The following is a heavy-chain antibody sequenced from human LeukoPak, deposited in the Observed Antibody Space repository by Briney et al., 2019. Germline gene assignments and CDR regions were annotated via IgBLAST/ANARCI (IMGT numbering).Heavy chain of an antibody. CDR3: ARGSPSGGAFDI. CDR1: GFTFSSYS. CDR2: ISSSSSYI. D-gene: IGHD3-10*01. J-gene: IGHJ3*02. Sequence: GGSLRLSCAASGFTFSSYSMNWVRQAPGKGLEWVSSISSSSSYIYYADSVKGRFTISRDNAKNSLYLQMNSLRAEDMAVYYCARGSPSGGAFDIWGQGTMVTVSS. V-gene: IGHV3-21*01.